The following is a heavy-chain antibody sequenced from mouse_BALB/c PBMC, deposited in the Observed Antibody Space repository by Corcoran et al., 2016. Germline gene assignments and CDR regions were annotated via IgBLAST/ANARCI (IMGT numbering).Heavy chain of an antibody. J-gene: IGHJ1*01. D-gene: IGHD1-1*01. V-gene: IGHV14-1*02. Sequence: EVQLQQSGAELVRPGALVKLSCKASGFNIKDYYMHWLKQRPEQGLEWIGWIDPENGNTIYDPKFQGKASITADTSSNTAYLQLSSLTSEDTAVYYCANPLYGSGLHWYYDVWGAGTTVTVSS. CDR2: IDPENGNT. CDR1: GFNIKDYY. CDR3: ANPLYGSGLHWYYDV.